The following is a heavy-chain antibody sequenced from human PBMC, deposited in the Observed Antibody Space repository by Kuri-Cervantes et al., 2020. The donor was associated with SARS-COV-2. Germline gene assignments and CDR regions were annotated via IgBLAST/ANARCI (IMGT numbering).Heavy chain of an antibody. CDR1: GFTFSSYS. CDR2: ISSSSSYI. V-gene: IGHV3-21*01. D-gene: IGHD6-6*01. Sequence: GGSLRLSCAASGFTFSSYSMNWVRQAPGKGLEWVSSISSSSSYIYYADSVKGRFTISRDNAKNSLYLQMNSLRAEDTAVYYCAIIAAPRSDWFDPWGQGTLVTISS. CDR3: AIIAAPRSDWFDP. J-gene: IGHJ5*02.